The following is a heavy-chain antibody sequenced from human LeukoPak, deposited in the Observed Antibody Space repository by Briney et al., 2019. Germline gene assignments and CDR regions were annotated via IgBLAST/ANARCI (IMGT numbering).Heavy chain of an antibody. CDR3: AREPDTTYGMDV. Sequence: GGSLRLSCAASGFTFSSYWMHWVRQAPGKGLVWVSRINSDGSSTSYADSVKGRFTISRDNAKNTLYLQMNSLRAEDTAVYYCAREPDTTYGMDVWGQGTTVTVSS. D-gene: IGHD1-1*01. V-gene: IGHV3-74*01. CDR1: GFTFSSYW. CDR2: INSDGSST. J-gene: IGHJ6*02.